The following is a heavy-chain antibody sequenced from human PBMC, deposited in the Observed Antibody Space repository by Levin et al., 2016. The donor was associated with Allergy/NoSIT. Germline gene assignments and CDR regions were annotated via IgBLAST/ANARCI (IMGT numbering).Heavy chain of an antibody. D-gene: IGHD2-2*01. CDR1: GYTFTSYY. V-gene: IGHV1-46*03. J-gene: IGHJ5*02. Sequence: ASVKVSCKASGYTFTSYYMHWVRQAPGQGLEWMGIINPSGGSTSYAQKFQGRVTMTRDTSTSTVYMELSSLRSEDTAVYYCARDGDIVVVPAAIRSWTFDPWGQGTLVTVSS. CDR3: ARDGDIVVVPAAIRSWTFDP. CDR2: INPSGGST.